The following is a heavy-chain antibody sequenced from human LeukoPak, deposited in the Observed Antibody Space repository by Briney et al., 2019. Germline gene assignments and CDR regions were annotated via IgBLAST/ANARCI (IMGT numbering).Heavy chain of an antibody. CDR3: ARDRAGAAAIFHYYAMDV. V-gene: IGHV1-69*13. D-gene: IGHD2-2*01. CDR1: GATFSSYA. Sequence: GASVKVSCKASGATFSSYAISWVRQAPGQGLEWMGGIIPIFGTANYAQKFQGRVTITADGSTSTAYMELSSLRSEDTAVYYCARDRAGAAAIFHYYAMDVWGKGTTVTVSS. CDR2: IIPIFGTA. J-gene: IGHJ6*04.